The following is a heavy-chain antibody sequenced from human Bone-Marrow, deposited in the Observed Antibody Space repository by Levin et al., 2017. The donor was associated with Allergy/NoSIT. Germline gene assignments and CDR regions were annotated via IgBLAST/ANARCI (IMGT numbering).Heavy chain of an antibody. D-gene: IGHD3-22*01. CDR3: AKASSSAGPGVYYFDY. V-gene: IGHV3-23*01. CDR2: ISGSGGST. J-gene: IGHJ4*02. Sequence: GGSLRLSCAASGFTFSSYAMSWVRQAPGKGLEWVSAISGSGGSTYYADSVKGRFTISRDNSKNTLYLQMNSLRAEDTAVYYCAKASSSAGPGVYYFDYWGQGTLVTVSS. CDR1: GFTFSSYA.